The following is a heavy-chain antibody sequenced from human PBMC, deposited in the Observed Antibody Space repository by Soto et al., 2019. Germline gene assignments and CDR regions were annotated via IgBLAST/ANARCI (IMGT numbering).Heavy chain of an antibody. V-gene: IGHV4-31*03. CDR3: ARAGILTGYFFDY. CDR1: GGSISSGGYY. Sequence: PSENLSLTCTVSGGSISSGGYYWSWIRQHPGKGLEWIGYIYYSGSTYYNPSLKSRVTISVDTSKNQFSLKLSSVTAADTAVYYCARAGILTGYFFDYWGQGTLVTVSS. CDR2: IYYSGST. J-gene: IGHJ4*02. D-gene: IGHD3-9*01.